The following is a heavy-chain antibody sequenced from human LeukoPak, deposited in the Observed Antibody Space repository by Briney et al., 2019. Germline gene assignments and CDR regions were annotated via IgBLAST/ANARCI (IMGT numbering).Heavy chain of an antibody. CDR1: GGSISSGSYY. J-gene: IGHJ5*02. Sequence: PSQTLSLTCTVSGGSISSGSYYWSWIRQPAGKGLEWIGRIYTSGSTNYNPSLKSRVTISVDTSKNQFSLKLSSVTAADTAVYYCARDGYNWNYPGPYNWFDPWGQGILVTVSS. D-gene: IGHD1-7*01. CDR2: IYTSGST. CDR3: ARDGYNWNYPGPYNWFDP. V-gene: IGHV4-61*02.